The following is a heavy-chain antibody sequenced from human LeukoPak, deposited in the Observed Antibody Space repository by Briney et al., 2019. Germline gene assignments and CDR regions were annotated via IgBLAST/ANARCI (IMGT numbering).Heavy chain of an antibody. CDR2: IYISGSGST. D-gene: IGHD6-19*01. Sequence: SETLSLTCTVSGGSISSYYWSWIRQPTGKGLEWIGRIYISGSGSTNYNPSLKSRVTMSVDTSKNQFSLKLSSVTAADTAVYYCARDKRVAVAGTYIYYYYMDVWGNGTTVTISS. CDR3: ARDKRVAVAGTYIYYYYMDV. CDR1: GGSISSYY. V-gene: IGHV4-4*07. J-gene: IGHJ6*03.